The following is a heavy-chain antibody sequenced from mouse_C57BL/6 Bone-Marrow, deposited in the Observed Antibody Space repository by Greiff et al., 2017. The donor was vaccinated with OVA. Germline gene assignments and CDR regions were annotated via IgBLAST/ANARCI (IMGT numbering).Heavy chain of an antibody. CDR2: LLPGSGST. J-gene: IGHJ3*01. CDR3: ARWGCYYVRFAD. V-gene: IGHV1-9*01. Sequence: VQLQESGAELMKPGASVKLSCKATGYTFTGYWIEWVKQRPGHGLEWIGELLPGSGSTNSNEKFKGKATFTADTTSNTAYMQLRSLTTEESAIYYCARWGCYYVRFADWGQGTLVTVSA. D-gene: IGHD1-1*01. CDR1: GYTFTGYW.